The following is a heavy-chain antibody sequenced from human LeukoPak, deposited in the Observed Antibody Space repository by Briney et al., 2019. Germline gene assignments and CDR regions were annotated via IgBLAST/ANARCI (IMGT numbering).Heavy chain of an antibody. V-gene: IGHV1-2*04. CDR1: GYTFTGYY. CDR3: ARGGWYYYGMDV. Sequence: ASVNVSCKASGYTFTGYYMHWVRQAPGQGLEWMGWINPNSGGTNYAQKFQGWVTMTRDTSISTAYMELSRLRSDDTAVYYCARGGWYYYGMDVWGQGTTVTVSS. D-gene: IGHD3-10*01. CDR2: INPNSGGT. J-gene: IGHJ6*02.